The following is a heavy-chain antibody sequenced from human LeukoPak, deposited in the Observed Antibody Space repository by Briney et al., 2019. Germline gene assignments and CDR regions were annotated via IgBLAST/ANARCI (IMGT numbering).Heavy chain of an antibody. CDR2: ISSSGGDT. V-gene: IGHV3-23*01. D-gene: IGHD5-12*01. CDR1: GFTVSSNY. Sequence: GGSLRLSCAASGFTVSSNYMSWVRQAPGKGLEWVSSISSSGGDTYYADSVKGRFAISRDNSNNMLYLQMNSLRAEDTAVYYCAKRATMSGATYYFDYWGQGTLVTVSS. J-gene: IGHJ4*02. CDR3: AKRATMSGATYYFDY.